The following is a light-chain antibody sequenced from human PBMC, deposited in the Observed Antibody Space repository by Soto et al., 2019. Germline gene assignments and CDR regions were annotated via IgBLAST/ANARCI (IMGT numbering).Light chain of an antibody. CDR1: SSDVGFYNF. V-gene: IGLV2-8*01. Sequence: QSVLTQPPSASGSPGQSLTISCTGTSSDVGFYNFVSWYQQRPGKAPKLVIYEVTKRPSGVPDRFSDSKSGSTASLTVSGLQADDEADYYCASYAGTKLFVFGSGTKVTVL. J-gene: IGLJ1*01. CDR3: ASYAGTKLFV. CDR2: EVT.